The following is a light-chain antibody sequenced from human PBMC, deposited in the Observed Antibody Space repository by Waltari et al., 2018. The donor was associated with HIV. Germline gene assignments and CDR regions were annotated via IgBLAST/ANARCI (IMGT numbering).Light chain of an antibody. V-gene: IGLV3-25*03. CDR1: ALPKQY. Sequence: SYELTQPPSVSVSPGQTARITCSGDALPKQYAYWYQQKPGQAPVLVIYNDSERPSGIPERVSGSSSGTTVTLTISGVQAEDEADYYCQSADSRVVFGGGTKLTVL. J-gene: IGLJ2*01. CDR2: NDS. CDR3: QSADSRVV.